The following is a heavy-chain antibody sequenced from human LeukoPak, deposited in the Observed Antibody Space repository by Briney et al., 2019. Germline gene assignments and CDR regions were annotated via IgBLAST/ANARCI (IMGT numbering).Heavy chain of an antibody. CDR2: IIPIFGTA. Sequence: GSSVKVSCKASGGTFSSYAISWVRQAPGQGLEWMGGIIPIFGTANYAQKFQGRVTITTDESTSTAYMELSSLRSEDTAVYYCARGTSIVGATPYWGQGTLVTVSS. V-gene: IGHV1-69*05. CDR1: GGTFSSYA. J-gene: IGHJ4*02. CDR3: ARGTSIVGATPY. D-gene: IGHD1-26*01.